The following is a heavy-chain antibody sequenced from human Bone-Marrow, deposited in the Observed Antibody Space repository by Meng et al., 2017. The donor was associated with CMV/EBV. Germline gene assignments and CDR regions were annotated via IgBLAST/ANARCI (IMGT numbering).Heavy chain of an antibody. CDR3: ASSPKVYPYCSRTSCYSEGHYYYGMDV. CDR1: GGSISSGGYY. D-gene: IGHD2-2*01. CDR2: IYYSGST. J-gene: IGHJ6*02. V-gene: IGHV4-31*03. Sequence: SCTVSGGSISSGGYYWSWIRQHPGKGLEWIGYIYYSGSTYYNPSLKSRVTISVDTSKNQFSLKLSSVTAADTAVYYCASSPKVYPYCSRTSCYSEGHYYYGMDVWGQGTTVTVSS.